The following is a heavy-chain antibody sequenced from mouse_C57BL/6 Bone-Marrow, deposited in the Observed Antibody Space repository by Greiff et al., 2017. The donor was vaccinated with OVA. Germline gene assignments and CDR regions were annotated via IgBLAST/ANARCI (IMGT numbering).Heavy chain of an antibody. J-gene: IGHJ4*01. D-gene: IGHD1-1*01. Sequence: QVHVKQPGAELVKPGASVKVSCKASGYTFTSYWMHWVKQRPGQGLEWIGRIHPSDSDTNYNQKFKGKATLTVDKSSSTAYMQLSSLTSEDSAVYYCAIEVAYYYGSSPRSMDYWGQGTSVTVSS. CDR1: GYTFTSYW. CDR2: IHPSDSDT. CDR3: AIEVAYYYGSSPRSMDY. V-gene: IGHV1-74*01.